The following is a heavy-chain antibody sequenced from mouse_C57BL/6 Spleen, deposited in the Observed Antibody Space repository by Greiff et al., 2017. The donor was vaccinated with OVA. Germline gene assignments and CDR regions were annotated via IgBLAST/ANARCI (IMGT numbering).Heavy chain of an antibody. V-gene: IGHV7-3*01. CDR1: GFTFTDYY. Sequence: EVQRVESGGGLVQPGGSLSLSCAASGFTFTDYYMSWVRQPPGKALEWLGFIRHKANGYTTEYSASVKGRFTISRDNSQSILYLQMNAMRAEDSATYYYARDLYPENFDYWGQGTTLTVSS. D-gene: IGHD2-1*01. J-gene: IGHJ2*01. CDR3: ARDLYPENFDY. CDR2: IRHKANGYTT.